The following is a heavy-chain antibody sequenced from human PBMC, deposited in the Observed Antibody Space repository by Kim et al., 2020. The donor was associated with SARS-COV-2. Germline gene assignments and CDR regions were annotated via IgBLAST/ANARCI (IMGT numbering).Heavy chain of an antibody. Sequence: KYNPSRPSRVSISADTSKDQFSLRLNCVTAADTGVYFCVRGASGWAGFFDCWGQGILVTVSS. D-gene: IGHD6-19*01. J-gene: IGHJ4*02. CDR3: VRGASGWAGFFDC. V-gene: IGHV4-59*09.